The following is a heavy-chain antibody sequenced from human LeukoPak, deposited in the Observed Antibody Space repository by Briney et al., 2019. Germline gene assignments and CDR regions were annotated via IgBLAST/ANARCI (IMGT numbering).Heavy chain of an antibody. CDR3: AKGSGSGYGGLNVSP. CDR1: GFTFSSYA. CDR2: ISGSGGST. J-gene: IGHJ5*02. D-gene: IGHD5-12*01. V-gene: IGHV3-23*01. Sequence: GGSLRLSCAASGFTFSSYAMSWVRQAPGKGLEWVPAISGSGGSTYYADSVKGRFTISRDNSKNTLYLQMNSLRAEDTAVYYCAKGSGSGYGGLNVSPWGQGTLVTVSS.